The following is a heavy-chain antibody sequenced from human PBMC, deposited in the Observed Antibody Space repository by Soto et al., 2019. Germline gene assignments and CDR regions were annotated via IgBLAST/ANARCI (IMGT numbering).Heavy chain of an antibody. CDR2: IHYFGST. Sequence: SETLSLTCTVSGGSLNSSSHYWSWIRQPPGKGLEWIGYIHYFGSTKYNPSLESRVVISVDTSKNQFSLKVPSVTAADTAIYFCARGGSYVGFDSWGQGARVTVSS. CDR1: GGSLNSSSHY. CDR3: ARGGSYVGFDS. J-gene: IGHJ4*02. D-gene: IGHD1-26*01. V-gene: IGHV4-61*01.